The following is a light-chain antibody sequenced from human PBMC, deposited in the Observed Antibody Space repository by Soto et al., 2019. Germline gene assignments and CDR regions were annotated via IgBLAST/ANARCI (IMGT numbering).Light chain of an antibody. J-gene: IGKJ2*01. CDR1: QGVSAY. V-gene: IGKV1-39*01. Sequence: DIQMTQSPSSLSASVGDRVTITCRASQGVSAYLLWYQQRQGTAPKRIIYAASNLLSGVPSRFSGSGSGTNFTLTISSLQPEDVANYYCQQSYKTAHTFGQGTKMETK. CDR3: QQSYKTAHT. CDR2: AAS.